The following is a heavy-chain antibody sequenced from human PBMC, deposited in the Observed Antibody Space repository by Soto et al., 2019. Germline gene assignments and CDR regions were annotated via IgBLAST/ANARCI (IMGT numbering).Heavy chain of an antibody. Sequence: GGSLRLSCAASGFTFSSYGMHWVRQAPGKGLEWVAVISYDGSNKYYADSVKGRFTISRDNSKNTLYLQMNSLRAEDTAVYYCSGITGTTGLDYYYYYGMDVWGQGTTVTAP. CDR3: SGITGTTGLDYYYYYGMDV. CDR2: ISYDGSNK. D-gene: IGHD1-7*01. CDR1: GFTFSSYG. J-gene: IGHJ6*02. V-gene: IGHV3-30*03.